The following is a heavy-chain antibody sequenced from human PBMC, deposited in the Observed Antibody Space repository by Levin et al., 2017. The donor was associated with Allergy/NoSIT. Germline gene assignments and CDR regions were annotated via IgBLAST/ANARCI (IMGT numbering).Heavy chain of an antibody. CDR3: ARAISSVVSDFDY. CDR1: GYTFTGYY. D-gene: IGHD3-22*01. Sequence: ASVKVSCKASGYTFTGYYMHWVRQAPGQGLEWMGWINPNSGGTNYAQKFQGRVTMTRDTSISTAYMELSRLRSDDTAVYYCARAISSVVSDFDYWGQGTLVTVSS. CDR2: INPNSGGT. J-gene: IGHJ4*02. V-gene: IGHV1-2*02.